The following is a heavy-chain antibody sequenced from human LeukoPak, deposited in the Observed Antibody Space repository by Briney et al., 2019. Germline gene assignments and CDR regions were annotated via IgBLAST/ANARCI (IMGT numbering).Heavy chain of an antibody. Sequence: GGSLRLSCAASGFTFSSYAMSWVRQAPGKGLEWVSAIGGSGGSTYYADSVKGRFTISRDNSKNTLYLQMNSLRADDTAVYYCAKGGSSSWRGAIDYWGQGTLVTVSS. J-gene: IGHJ4*02. D-gene: IGHD6-13*01. CDR3: AKGGSSSWRGAIDY. CDR2: IGGSGGST. CDR1: GFTFSSYA. V-gene: IGHV3-23*01.